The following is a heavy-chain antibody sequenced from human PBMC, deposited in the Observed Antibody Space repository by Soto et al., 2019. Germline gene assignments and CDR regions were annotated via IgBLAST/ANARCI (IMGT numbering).Heavy chain of an antibody. V-gene: IGHV3-23*01. J-gene: IGHJ4*02. CDR2: ISVGGSTT. D-gene: IGHD3-3*01. Sequence: GGSLRLSCAASGFTFSSYAMNWVRQAPGKGLECVAAISVGGSTTYYADSVKGRFTISRDNSKNTLYLQMNSLRAEDTAVYYCAKVRTTKIFDVVSLFDYWGQGTLVTVSS. CDR3: AKVRTTKIFDVVSLFDY. CDR1: GFTFSSYA.